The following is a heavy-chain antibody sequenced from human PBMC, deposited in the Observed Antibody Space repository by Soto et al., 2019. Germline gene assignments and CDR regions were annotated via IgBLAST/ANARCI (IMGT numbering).Heavy chain of an antibody. CDR3: ARGGDVDIVATINDWGDDYYYMDV. J-gene: IGHJ6*03. CDR1: GFTFSSYW. D-gene: IGHD5-12*01. V-gene: IGHV3-74*01. Sequence: GGSLRLSCAASGFTFSSYWMHWVRQAPGKGLVWVSRINSDGSSTSYADSVKGRFTISRDNAKNTLYLQMNSLRAEDTAVYYCARGGDVDIVATINDWGDDYYYMDVWGKGTTVTVSS. CDR2: INSDGSST.